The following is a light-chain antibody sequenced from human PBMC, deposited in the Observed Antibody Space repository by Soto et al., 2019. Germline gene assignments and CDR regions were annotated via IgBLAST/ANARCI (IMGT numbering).Light chain of an antibody. V-gene: IGKV1-9*01. J-gene: IGKJ4*01. CDR2: AAS. Sequence: DIQLTQSPSFLSASVGDRVTISCRASQYISNFLAWYQQKPGKAPNLLIYAASTLQTGVPSRFSGSGSETEFTLTISSLQPEDFATYYCQQLKSYPRTFGGGTKVEIK. CDR3: QQLKSYPRT. CDR1: QYISNF.